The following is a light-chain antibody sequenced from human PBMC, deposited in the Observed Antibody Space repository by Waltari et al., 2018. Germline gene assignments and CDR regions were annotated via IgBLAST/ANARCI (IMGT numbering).Light chain of an antibody. J-gene: IGKJ3*01. V-gene: IGKV1-33*01. CDR3: QQYDNLPV. CDR1: QDISNY. Sequence: DIQMTQSPSSLSASVGDRVTITRQASQDISNYLNLYQQKPGKAPKLLIYDASNLETGVPSRFSGSGSGTDFTFTISSLQPEDIATYYCQQYDNLPVFGPGTKVDIK. CDR2: DAS.